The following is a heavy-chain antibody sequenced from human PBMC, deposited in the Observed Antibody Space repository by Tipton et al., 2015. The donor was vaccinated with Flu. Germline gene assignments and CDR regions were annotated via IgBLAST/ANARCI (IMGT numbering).Heavy chain of an antibody. CDR3: ARDNRDIVVVVAATEGYSYFDY. CDR2: IWYDGSNK. CDR1: GFTFSSYG. D-gene: IGHD2-15*01. J-gene: IGHJ4*02. V-gene: IGHV3-33*01. Sequence: SGFTFSSYGMHWVRQAPGKGLEWVAVIWYDGSNKYYADSVKGRFTISRDNSKNTLYLQMNSLRAEDTAVYYCARDNRDIVVVVAATEGYSYFDYWGQGTLVTVSS.